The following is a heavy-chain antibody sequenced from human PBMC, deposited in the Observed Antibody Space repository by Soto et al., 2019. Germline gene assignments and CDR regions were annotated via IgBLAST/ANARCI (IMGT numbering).Heavy chain of an antibody. D-gene: IGHD1-26*01. CDR1: GGTFSNYA. V-gene: IGHV1-69*13. CDR3: AREVGAHDAFDI. Sequence: ASVKVSCKASGGTFSNYAISWVRQAPGQGLEWMGGIIPIFGTANYAQKFQGRVTITADESTSTAYMELSSLRSEDTAVYYCAREVGAHDAFDIWGQGTMVTVSS. J-gene: IGHJ3*02. CDR2: IIPIFGTA.